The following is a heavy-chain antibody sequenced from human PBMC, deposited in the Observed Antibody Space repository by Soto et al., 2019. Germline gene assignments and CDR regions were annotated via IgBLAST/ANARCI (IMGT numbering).Heavy chain of an antibody. J-gene: IGHJ6*03. CDR1: GGTFSSYT. CDR3: ARASNSHTAAISHYYYYYMDV. Sequence: ASVKVSCKASGGTFSSYTISWVRQAPGQGLEWMGRIIPILGIANYAQKFKGRVTITADKSTSTAYMELSSLRSEDTAVYYCARASNSHTAAISHYYYYYMDVWGKGTTVTVSS. D-gene: IGHD2-2*01. V-gene: IGHV1-69*02. CDR2: IIPILGIA.